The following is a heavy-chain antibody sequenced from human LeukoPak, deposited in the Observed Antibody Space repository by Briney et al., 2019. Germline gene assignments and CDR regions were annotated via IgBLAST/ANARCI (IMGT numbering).Heavy chain of an antibody. V-gene: IGHV4-61*01. CDR2: IYYNGNT. CDR1: GGSVSSGTYY. D-gene: IGHD4-11*01. CDR3: ARVRDYSNYGPIFDY. Sequence: PSETLSLTCTVSGGSVSSGTYYWSWIRQPPGRGLEWIGYIYYNGNTHYNPSLKSRVTISVDTSKNQFSLKLSSVTAADTAVYYCARVRDYSNYGPIFDYWGQGTLVTVSS. J-gene: IGHJ4*02.